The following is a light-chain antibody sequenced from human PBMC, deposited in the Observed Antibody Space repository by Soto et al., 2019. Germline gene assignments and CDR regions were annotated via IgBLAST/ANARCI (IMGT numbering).Light chain of an antibody. J-gene: IGLJ1*01. CDR3: SPYAGTNSLYV. CDR2: EVT. V-gene: IGLV2-8*01. Sequence: QSALTQPPSASGSPGQSVTISCTGTSSDVGGYNYVSWYQQHPGKAPKVMIYEVTKRPSGVPDRFSGSKSGNTASLTVSGVQVEDEAEYYCSPYAGTNSLYVFGTGTKLTVL. CDR1: SSDVGGYNY.